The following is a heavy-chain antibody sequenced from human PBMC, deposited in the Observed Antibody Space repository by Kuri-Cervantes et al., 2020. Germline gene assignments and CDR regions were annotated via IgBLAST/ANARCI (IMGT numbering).Heavy chain of an antibody. D-gene: IGHD5-18*01. CDR1: GFTFSSYA. V-gene: IGHV3-30-3*01. CDR2: ISYDGSNK. Sequence: GESLKISCAASGFTFSSYAMHWVRQAPGKGLEWVAVISYDGSNKYYADSVKGRFTISRDNAKNSLYLQMNSLRDEDTAVYYCARAQKYSYGWGNYYYYGMDVWGQGTTVTVSS. CDR3: ARAQKYSYGWGNYYYYGMDV. J-gene: IGHJ6*02.